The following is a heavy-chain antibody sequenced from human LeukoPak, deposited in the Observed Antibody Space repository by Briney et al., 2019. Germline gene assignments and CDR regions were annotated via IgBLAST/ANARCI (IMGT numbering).Heavy chain of an antibody. D-gene: IGHD5-24*01. Sequence: GGSLRLSCAASGLAVSSNYMSWVRQAPGKGLEWVSVIYSGGNTYYADSVKGRFTISRDNSKNTLYLQMNSLRAEDTAVYYCARSRDVNSFDFDIWGQGTMVTVSS. CDR3: ARSRDVNSFDFDI. CDR1: GLAVSSNY. J-gene: IGHJ3*02. CDR2: IYSGGNT. V-gene: IGHV3-66*02.